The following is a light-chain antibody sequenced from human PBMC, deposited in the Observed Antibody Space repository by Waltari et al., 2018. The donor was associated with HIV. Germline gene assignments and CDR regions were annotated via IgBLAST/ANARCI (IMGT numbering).Light chain of an antibody. J-gene: IGLJ1*01. Sequence: QSALTQPASVSGSPGQSITISCTGTNSDVGAYDFVSWYQQHRGKAPKLLIYKSFHRASGISDRFSASRSGNTASLTISGLQPEDEADYYCCAYASTNSPYYIFGGGTTVT. CDR3: CAYASTNSPYYI. CDR2: KSF. CDR1: NSDVGAYDF. V-gene: IGLV2-14*01.